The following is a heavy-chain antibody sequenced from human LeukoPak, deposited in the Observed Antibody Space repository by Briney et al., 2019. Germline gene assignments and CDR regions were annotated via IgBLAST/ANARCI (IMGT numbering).Heavy chain of an antibody. J-gene: IGHJ4*02. V-gene: IGHV4-61*02. Sequence: PSETLSLTCTVSGGSISSKSYYWSWIRQPAGKGLEWIGRIYTSGSTNYNPSLKSRVTISVDTSKNQFSLKLSSVTAADTAVYYCARGSVAALRGYWGQGTLVTVSS. CDR1: GGSISSKSYY. D-gene: IGHD6-6*01. CDR2: IYTSGST. CDR3: ARGSVAALRGY.